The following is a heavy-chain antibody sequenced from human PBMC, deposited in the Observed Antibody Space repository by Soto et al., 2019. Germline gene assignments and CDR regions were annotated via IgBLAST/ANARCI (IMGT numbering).Heavy chain of an antibody. V-gene: IGHV3-30-3*01. D-gene: IGHD2-2*01. CDR1: GFTFSSYA. CDR2: ISYDGSNK. J-gene: IGHJ6*02. Sequence: QVQLVESGGGVVQPGRSPRLSCAASGFTFSSYAMHWVRQAPGKGLEWVAVISYDGSNKYYADSVKGRFTISRDNSKNTLYLQMNSLRAEDTAVYYCARDPPGYCSSTSSSRKNGMDVWGQGTTVTVSS. CDR3: ARDPPGYCSSTSSSRKNGMDV.